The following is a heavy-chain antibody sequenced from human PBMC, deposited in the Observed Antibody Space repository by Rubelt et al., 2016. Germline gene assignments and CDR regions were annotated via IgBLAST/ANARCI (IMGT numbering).Heavy chain of an antibody. CDR2: IIPILGIA. V-gene: IGHV1-69*04. CDR1: GGTFSSYA. J-gene: IGHJ6*02. Sequence: QVQLVQSGAEVKKPGSSVKVSCKASGGTFSSYAISWVRQAPGQGLEWMGRIIPILGIANYAQKFQGRVTITADKSTSTAYMELTSLRSDDTAVYYCARPPDVYGVDVWGQGTTVTVSS. CDR3: ARPPDVYGVDV.